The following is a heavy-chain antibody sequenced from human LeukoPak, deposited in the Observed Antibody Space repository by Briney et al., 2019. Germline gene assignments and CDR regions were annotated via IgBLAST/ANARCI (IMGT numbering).Heavy chain of an antibody. J-gene: IGHJ4*02. CDR2: ISSSSNII. Sequence: GGSLRLSYAPSSFTFTIYNTNSVRQAAGKWLVWVSYISSSSNIIYYADSVKGRFTISRDNAINSLYLQMNSLRDEDTAVYYCARDFLVGFLDSWGQGTLVTVSS. V-gene: IGHV3-48*02. CDR1: SFTFTIYN. D-gene: IGHD2-15*01. CDR3: ARDFLVGFLDS.